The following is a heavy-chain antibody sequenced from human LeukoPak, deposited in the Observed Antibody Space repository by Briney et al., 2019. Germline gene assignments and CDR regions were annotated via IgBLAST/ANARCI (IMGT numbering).Heavy chain of an antibody. CDR3: ARTYGSGSLDY. Sequence: GGSLRLSCAASGFTFSNHNMDWVRQAPGKGPEWISYISGRGEAIFYADSVQGRFTISRDNAKNSIYLQMNGLTAEDTAVYYCARTYGSGSLDYGGQGTLVTVSS. D-gene: IGHD2-15*01. CDR1: GFTFSNHN. V-gene: IGHV3-48*01. J-gene: IGHJ4*02. CDR2: ISGRGEAI.